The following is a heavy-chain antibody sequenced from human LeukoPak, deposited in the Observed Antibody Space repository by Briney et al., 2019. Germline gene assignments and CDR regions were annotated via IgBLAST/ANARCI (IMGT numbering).Heavy chain of an antibody. V-gene: IGHV1-2*06. CDR3: ARPRYSYGSVYYYGMDV. CDR2: INPNSGGT. CDR1: GYTFTGYY. Sequence: GASVKVSCKASGYTFTGYYMHWVRQAPGQGLEWMGRINPNSGGTNYAQKFQGRVTMTRDTSISTAYMELSRLRSDDTAVYYCARPRYSYGSVYYYGMDVWGQGTTVNVSS. D-gene: IGHD5-18*01. J-gene: IGHJ6*02.